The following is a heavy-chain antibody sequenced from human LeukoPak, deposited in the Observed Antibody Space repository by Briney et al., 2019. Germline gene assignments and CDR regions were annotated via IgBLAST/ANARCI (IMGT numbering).Heavy chain of an antibody. V-gene: IGHV1-2*02. CDR2: MNPNSGAT. D-gene: IGHD4-23*01. CDR1: GYTFTNYY. CDR3: ARGAYYGDNFPLHY. J-gene: IGHJ4*02. Sequence: DSVKVSCKGSGYTFTNYYLHWVRQAPGQGVEWMGWMNPNSGATEYQQNFQGRVTMTRDTSISTAYLEVFSLTSDDAAVYYCARGAYYGDNFPLHYWGQGSLVIVSS.